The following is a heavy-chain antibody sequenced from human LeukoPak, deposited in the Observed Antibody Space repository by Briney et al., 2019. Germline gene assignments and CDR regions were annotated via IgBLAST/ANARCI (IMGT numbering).Heavy chain of an antibody. J-gene: IGHJ3*02. Sequence: SETLSLTCTASGGAISSGSYYWSWIRQSAGKGLEWIGRIYTSGTTNSNPSLKSRVTISVDTSKNQFSLKLSSVTAADTAVYYCAREYYDSNKAPAFDIWGQGTMVTVSS. D-gene: IGHD3-22*01. CDR2: IYTSGTT. V-gene: IGHV4-61*02. CDR1: GGAISSGSYY. CDR3: AREYYDSNKAPAFDI.